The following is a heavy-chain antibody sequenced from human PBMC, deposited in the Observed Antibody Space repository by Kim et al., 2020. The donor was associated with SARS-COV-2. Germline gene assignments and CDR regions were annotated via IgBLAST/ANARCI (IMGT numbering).Heavy chain of an antibody. D-gene: IGHD3-10*01. J-gene: IGHJ5*02. V-gene: IGHV3-74*01. CDR3: SRGSGGYFDP. CDR2: SDT. Sequence: SDTAYADSVKGRFSISRDDAENTLYLQMNSLRAEDTAVYYCSRGSGGYFDPWGQGTLVTVSS.